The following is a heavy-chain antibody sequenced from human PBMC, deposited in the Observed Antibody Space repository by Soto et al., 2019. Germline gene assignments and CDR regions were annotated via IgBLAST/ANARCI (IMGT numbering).Heavy chain of an antibody. J-gene: IGHJ6*02. D-gene: IGHD1-26*01. CDR2: ISYDGSNK. Sequence: QVQLVESGGGVVQPGRSLRLSCAASGFTFSSYAMHWVRQAPGKGLEWVAVISYDGSNKYYADSVKGRFTISRDKSKNTLYLQMNSLRAEDTAVYYCARAGEWELLLYYYGMDVWGQGTTVTVSS. CDR1: GFTFSSYA. V-gene: IGHV3-30-3*01. CDR3: ARAGEWELLLYYYGMDV.